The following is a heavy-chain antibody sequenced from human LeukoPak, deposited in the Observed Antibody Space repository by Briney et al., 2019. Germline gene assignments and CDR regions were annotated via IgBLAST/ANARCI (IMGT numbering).Heavy chain of an antibody. CDR1: GFTFGDYL. CDR3: SRGSGWLSVY. Sequence: GGSLRLSCTVSGFTFGDYLMSWFRQAPGQGLEWIGFISGGTTEYAASVKGRFTISRDDSTSIAYLQMNSLTTEDTAVYYCSRGSGWLSVYWGQGTLVTVSS. CDR2: ISGGTT. V-gene: IGHV3-49*03. J-gene: IGHJ4*02. D-gene: IGHD6-19*01.